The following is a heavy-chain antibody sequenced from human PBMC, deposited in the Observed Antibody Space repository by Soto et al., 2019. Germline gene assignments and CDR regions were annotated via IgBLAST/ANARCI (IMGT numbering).Heavy chain of an antibody. Sequence: QVQRVESGGGVVQPGRSLRLSCAASGFTFSSYGMHWVRQAPGKGLEWVAVISYDGSNKYYADSVKGRFTISRDNSKNTLYLQMNSLRAEDTAVYYCAKDRNLIVVVTLFDYWGQGTLVTVSS. CDR1: GFTFSSYG. V-gene: IGHV3-30*18. J-gene: IGHJ4*02. CDR3: AKDRNLIVVVTLFDY. D-gene: IGHD3-22*01. CDR2: ISYDGSNK.